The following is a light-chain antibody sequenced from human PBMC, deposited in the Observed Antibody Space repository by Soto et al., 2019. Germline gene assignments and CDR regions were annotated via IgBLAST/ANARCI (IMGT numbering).Light chain of an antibody. Sequence: EIVMTQSPATLSVSPGERATLSCRASQSVSSKLAWFQQKPGQAPSLLIYGVSTRATGVPVRFSGSGSGTDFTLTISRLEPEDFAVYFCQQYGSSPYTFGQGTKLEI. J-gene: IGKJ2*01. CDR1: QSVSSK. CDR2: GVS. V-gene: IGKV3-20*01. CDR3: QQYGSSPYT.